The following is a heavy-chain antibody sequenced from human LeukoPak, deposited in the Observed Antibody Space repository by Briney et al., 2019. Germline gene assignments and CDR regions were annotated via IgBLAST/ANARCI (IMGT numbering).Heavy chain of an antibody. CDR2: ISWNSGSL. V-gene: IGHV3-9*01. CDR1: GFSFDDYA. Sequence: PGGSLRLSCAASGFSFDDYAMHWVRQAPGKGLGWVSGISWNSGSLDYADSVKGRFTISRDNAKNSLYLQMNSLKAEDTALYYCAGGTYYYYGMDVWGQGTTVTVSS. CDR3: AGGTYYYYGMDV. D-gene: IGHD1-1*01. J-gene: IGHJ6*02.